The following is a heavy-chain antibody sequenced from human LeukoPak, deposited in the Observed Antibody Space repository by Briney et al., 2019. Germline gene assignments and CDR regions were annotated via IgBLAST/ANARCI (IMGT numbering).Heavy chain of an antibody. V-gene: IGHV3-23*01. D-gene: IGHD6-13*01. CDR2: ISGNGGTT. CDR1: GFTFRSYA. J-gene: IGHJ4*02. CDR3: AKDRGIAAASDY. Sequence: GGPLRLSCAASGFTFRSYAMSWVRQAPGKGLEWVSSISGNGGTTNYADSVRGRFAISRDNFRNTLSLQMNSLRVEDTATYYCAKDRGIAAASDYWGQGVQVTVSS.